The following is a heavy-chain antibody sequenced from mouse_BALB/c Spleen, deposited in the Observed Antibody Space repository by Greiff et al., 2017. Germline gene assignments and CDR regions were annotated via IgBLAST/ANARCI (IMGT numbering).Heavy chain of an antibody. CDR3: ASHYDGEGYAMDY. D-gene: IGHD1-2*01. V-gene: IGHV3-2*02. CDR1: GYSITSDYA. CDR2: ISYSGST. Sequence: EVKLMESGPGLVKPSQSLSLTCTVTGYSITSDYAWNWIRQFPGNKLEWMGYISYSGSTSYNPSLKSRISITRDTSKNQFFLQLNSVTTEDTATYYCASHYDGEGYAMDYWGQGTSVTVSS. J-gene: IGHJ4*01.